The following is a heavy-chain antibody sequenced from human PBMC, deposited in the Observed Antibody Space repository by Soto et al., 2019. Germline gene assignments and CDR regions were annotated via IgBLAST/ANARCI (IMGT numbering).Heavy chain of an antibody. CDR3: SDLGNYGN. CDR1: GFTFSTYG. D-gene: IGHD1-7*01. V-gene: IGHV3-33*01. J-gene: IGHJ4*02. Sequence: QVQLVESGGGVVQPGRSLRLSCVASGFTFSTYGMHWVRQAPGKGPEWVALISYDGSDEYYADSVKGRFTISRDNSKNTLYLQVDSLRAEDTAVYYCSDLGNYGNWGQGTLVTVSP. CDR2: ISYDGSDE.